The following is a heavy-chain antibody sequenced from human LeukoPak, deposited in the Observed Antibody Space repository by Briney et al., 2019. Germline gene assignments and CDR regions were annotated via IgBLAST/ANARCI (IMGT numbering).Heavy chain of an antibody. Sequence: GASVKVSCKASGGTLSSYDISWVRQAPGQGLEWMGGITPMFGTANHAQKFQGRVTITAVESMSTVYMELSSLRFEDTAVYYCARGWLAEATVVTPYNYWGQGTLVTVSS. J-gene: IGHJ4*02. CDR3: ARGWLAEATVVTPYNY. CDR1: GGTLSSYD. V-gene: IGHV1-69*01. D-gene: IGHD4-23*01. CDR2: ITPMFGTA.